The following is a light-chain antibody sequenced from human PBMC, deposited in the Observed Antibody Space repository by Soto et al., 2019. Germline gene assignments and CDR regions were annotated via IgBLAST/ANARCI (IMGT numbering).Light chain of an antibody. CDR1: QGIGNN. J-gene: IGKJ1*01. Sequence: DIQMTQSPSSLSASVGDRVTITCRASQGIGNNLAWYQQKPGKVPKVLIYTASTLYSGFPSRFSGSGSGTDFTLTINRLQPEDVATYFFQKYDSGPSSFGQGTRVVI. CDR2: TAS. CDR3: QKYDSGPSS. V-gene: IGKV1-27*01.